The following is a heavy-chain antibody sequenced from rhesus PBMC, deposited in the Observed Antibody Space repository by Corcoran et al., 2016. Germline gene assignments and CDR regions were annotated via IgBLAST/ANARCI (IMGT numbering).Heavy chain of an antibody. CDR3: TRDGYTSAYWGFDY. Sequence: EVRLVESGGGLVQPGGSLRLSCAASGFSFGDSYITWVSQAPGKGPEGGGVIRNRANGGTAEYDASVKGRFTIARDDSKNIVSLQMNSLKTEDTAVYYCTRDGYTSAYWGFDYWGQGVLVTVSS. CDR1: GFSFGDSY. J-gene: IGHJ4*01. CDR2: IRNRANGGTA. V-gene: IGHV3-116*02. D-gene: IGHD3-34*01.